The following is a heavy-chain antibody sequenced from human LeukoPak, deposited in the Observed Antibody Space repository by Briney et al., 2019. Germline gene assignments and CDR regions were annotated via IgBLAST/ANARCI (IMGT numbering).Heavy chain of an antibody. J-gene: IGHJ5*02. CDR1: VFTISDYY. V-gene: IGHV3-11*01. Sequence: GGSLRLSCAASVFTISDYYMSWIRQAPGKGLEWDSYISSSGSTIYYADSVKGRFTISRDNAKNSLYLQMNSLRAEDTAVYYCAREEIVVVPAAMNWFDPWGHGTLVTVSS. CDR2: ISSSGSTI. D-gene: IGHD2-2*01. CDR3: AREEIVVVPAAMNWFDP.